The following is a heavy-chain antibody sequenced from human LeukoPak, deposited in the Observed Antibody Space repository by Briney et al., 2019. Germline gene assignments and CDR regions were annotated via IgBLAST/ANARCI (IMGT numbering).Heavy chain of an antibody. CDR2: INHSGST. J-gene: IGHJ4*02. V-gene: IGHV4-34*01. D-gene: IGHD3-16*02. CDR1: GGSFSGYY. CDR3: ARQRTYYDYVWGSYRFPFDY. Sequence: SETLSLTCAVYGGSFSGYYWSWIRQPPGEGLEWIGEINHSGSTNYNPSLKSRVTISVDTSKNQFSLKLSSVTAADTAVYYCARQRTYYDYVWGSYRFPFDYWGQGTLVTVSS.